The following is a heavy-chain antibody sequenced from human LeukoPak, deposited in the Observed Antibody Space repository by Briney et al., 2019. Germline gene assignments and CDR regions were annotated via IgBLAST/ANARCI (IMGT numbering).Heavy chain of an antibody. Sequence: PGGSLRLSCAASGFTFSNAYMSWVRQAPGKGLEWVANIKDDGSVKNHVDSLKGRFSISRDNARNSLYLQISSLRAEDTAVYYCAREVVATASAFDCWGQGTLVTVSS. D-gene: IGHD2-21*01. CDR1: GFTFSNAY. V-gene: IGHV3-7*03. CDR2: IKDDGSVK. CDR3: AREVVATASAFDC. J-gene: IGHJ4*02.